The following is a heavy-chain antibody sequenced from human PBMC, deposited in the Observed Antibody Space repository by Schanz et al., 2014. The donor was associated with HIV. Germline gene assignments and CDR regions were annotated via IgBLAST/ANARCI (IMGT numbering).Heavy chain of an antibody. V-gene: IGHV3-9*01. CDR3: AKDRPAGIAAAAGLDV. D-gene: IGHD6-13*01. Sequence: EVQLVESGGGLVQPGRSLRLSCAASGFTFDDYAMHWVRQAPGKGLEWVSGISWNSGSIGYADSVKGRFTISRDNAKNSLYLQMNSLRAKDTALYFCAKDRPAGIAAAAGLDVWGQGTTVTVSS. J-gene: IGHJ6*02. CDR1: GFTFDDYA. CDR2: ISWNSGSI.